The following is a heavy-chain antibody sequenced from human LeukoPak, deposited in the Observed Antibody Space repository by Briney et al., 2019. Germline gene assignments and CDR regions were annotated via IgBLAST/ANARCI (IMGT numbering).Heavy chain of an antibody. CDR1: GFTFSDYY. CDR3: ARDAGYSGYVIDN. J-gene: IGHJ4*02. V-gene: IGHV3-11*01. CDR2: ISSSGSTI. Sequence: PGGSLRLSCAASGFTFSDYYMNWIRQAPGKGLEWVSYISSSGSTIYYADSVKGRFTISRDNAKNLLSLQMNSQRAEDTAVYYCARDAGYSGYVIDNWGQGTLVTVSS. D-gene: IGHD5-12*01.